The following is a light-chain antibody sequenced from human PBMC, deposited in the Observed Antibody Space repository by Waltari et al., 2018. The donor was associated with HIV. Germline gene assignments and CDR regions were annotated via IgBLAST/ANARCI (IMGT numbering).Light chain of an antibody. CDR3: CSYAGNPYV. Sequence: QSALTQHASVSGSPGQSITISCTGTSSDVGSYSFVSWYQQHPGKAPKLMIYEVTKRPSGVSNRFSGSKSGNTASLTISGLQAEDEADYYCCSYAGNPYVFGTGTKVTVL. V-gene: IGLV2-23*02. J-gene: IGLJ1*01. CDR1: SSDVGSYSF. CDR2: EVT.